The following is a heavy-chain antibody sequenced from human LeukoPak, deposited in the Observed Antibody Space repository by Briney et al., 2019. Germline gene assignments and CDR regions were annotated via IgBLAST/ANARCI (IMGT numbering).Heavy chain of an antibody. CDR3: ARAGDGYTFDY. J-gene: IGHJ4*02. D-gene: IGHD5-24*01. V-gene: IGHV4-34*01. CDR2: INHSGST. CDR1: GGSFSGYY. Sequence: SETLSLTCAVYGGSFSGYYWSWIRQPPGKGLEWIGEINHSGSTNYNPSLKSRVTMSVDTSKNQFSLKLSSVTAADTAVYYCARAGDGYTFDYWGQGTLVTVSS.